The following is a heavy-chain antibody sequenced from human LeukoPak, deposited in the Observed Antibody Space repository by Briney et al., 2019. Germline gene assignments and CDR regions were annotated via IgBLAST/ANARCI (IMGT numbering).Heavy chain of an antibody. CDR2: IYHSGST. J-gene: IGHJ4*02. CDR1: GGSISSGGYY. CDR3: ARDSFGLYSSGWVDY. V-gene: IGHV4-30-2*01. Sequence: KPSETLSLTCTVSGGSISSGGYYWSWIRQPPGKGLEWIGYIYHSGSTYYNPSLKSRVTISVDRSKNQFSLKLSSVTAADTAVYYCARDSFGLYSSGWVDYWGQGTLVTVSS. D-gene: IGHD6-19*01.